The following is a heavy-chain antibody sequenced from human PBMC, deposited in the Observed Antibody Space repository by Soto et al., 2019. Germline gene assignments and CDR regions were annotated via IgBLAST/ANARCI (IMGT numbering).Heavy chain of an antibody. CDR2: ISGSGGST. CDR3: AKEYIVVVPAALLWDY. V-gene: IGHV3-23*01. Sequence: GGSLRLSCAASGFTFSSYAMSWVRQAPGKGLEWVSAISGSGGSTYYADSVKGRFTISRDNSKNTLYLQMNSLRAEDTAVYYCAKEYIVVVPAALLWDYWGQGTLVTVSS. J-gene: IGHJ4*02. D-gene: IGHD2-2*01. CDR1: GFTFSSYA.